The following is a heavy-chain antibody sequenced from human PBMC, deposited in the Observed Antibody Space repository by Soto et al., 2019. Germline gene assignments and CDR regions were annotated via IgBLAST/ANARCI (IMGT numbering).Heavy chain of an antibody. CDR2: ISWNSGSI. D-gene: IGHD3-16*02. Sequence: GGSLRLSCAASGFTFDDYAMHWVRQAPGKGLEWVSGISWNSGSIGYADSVKGRFTISRDNAKNSLYLQMNSLRAEDTALYYCAKGNDYIWGSYRSNNWFDPWGQGTLVTVSS. J-gene: IGHJ5*02. V-gene: IGHV3-9*01. CDR1: GFTFDDYA. CDR3: AKGNDYIWGSYRSNNWFDP.